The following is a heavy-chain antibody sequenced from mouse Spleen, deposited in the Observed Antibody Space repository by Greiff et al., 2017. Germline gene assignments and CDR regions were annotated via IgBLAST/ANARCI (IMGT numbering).Heavy chain of an antibody. Sequence: EVQLVESGPGLVKPSQSLSLTCSVTGYSITSGYYWNWIRQFPGNKLEWMGYISYDGSNNYNPSLKNRISITRDTSKNQFFLKLNSVTTEDTATYYCAIYYDYDDGVDYWGQGTTLTVSS. D-gene: IGHD2-4*01. J-gene: IGHJ2*01. CDR3: AIYYDYDDGVDY. V-gene: IGHV3-6*01. CDR2: ISYDGSN. CDR1: GYSITSGYY.